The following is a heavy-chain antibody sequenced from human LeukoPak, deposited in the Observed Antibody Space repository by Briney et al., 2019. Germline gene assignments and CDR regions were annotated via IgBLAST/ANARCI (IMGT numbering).Heavy chain of an antibody. CDR2: ISSCSGTI. D-gene: IGHD5-18*01. CDR3: ARALGYSYGYAVDY. J-gene: IGHJ4*02. Sequence: PGGSLSLSCAASGFIFSNYNMNWVRHTRGEGLEWLSYISSCSGTIYYADSVKGRFTISGDNAKNSLYLQMNSLRAEDTAVYYCARALGYSYGYAVDYWGQGTLVTVSS. CDR1: GFIFSNYN. V-gene: IGHV3-48*01.